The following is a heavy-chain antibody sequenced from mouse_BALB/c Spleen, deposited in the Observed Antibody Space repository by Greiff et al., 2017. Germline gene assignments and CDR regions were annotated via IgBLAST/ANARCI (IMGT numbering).Heavy chain of an antibody. D-gene: IGHD2-3*01. Sequence: VQLQQPGAELVKPGASVKLSCKASGYTFTSYWMHWVKQRPGQGLEWIGEINPSNGRTNYNEKFKSKATLTVDKSSSTAYMQLSSLTSEDSAVYYCARSDGYYFDYWGQGTTLTVSS. V-gene: IGHV1S81*02. CDR1: GYTFTSYW. J-gene: IGHJ2*01. CDR2: INPSNGRT. CDR3: ARSDGYYFDY.